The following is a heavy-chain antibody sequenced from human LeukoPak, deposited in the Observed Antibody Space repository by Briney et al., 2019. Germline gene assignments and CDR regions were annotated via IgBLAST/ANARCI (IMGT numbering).Heavy chain of an antibody. CDR1: GFTFSNAW. V-gene: IGHV3-15*01. J-gene: IGHJ4*02. CDR3: IGGYYSY. D-gene: IGHD3-22*01. Sequence: PGGSLRLSCAASGFTFSNAWMSWVRQAPGKGLEWVGRIKSKIDGGTTDYAAPVKGRFTISRDDSKNTLYLRMNSLKTEDTAVYYCIGGYYSYWGQGTLVTVSS. CDR2: IKSKIDGGTT.